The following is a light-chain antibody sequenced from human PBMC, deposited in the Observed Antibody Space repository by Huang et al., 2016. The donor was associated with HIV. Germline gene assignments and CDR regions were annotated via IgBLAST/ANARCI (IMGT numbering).Light chain of an antibody. CDR3: QRYNGWPPYT. Sequence: EIVMTQSPVTLSVSPGERATLSFRASQNIDSNLYLYQQTYGQAPRLLIYGASTRATGIPALFSGSGSGTEFTLTLSRLQSEDFVVYYCQRYNGWPPYTFGQGTKLEIK. J-gene: IGKJ2*01. V-gene: IGKV3-15*01. CDR1: QNIDSN. CDR2: GAS.